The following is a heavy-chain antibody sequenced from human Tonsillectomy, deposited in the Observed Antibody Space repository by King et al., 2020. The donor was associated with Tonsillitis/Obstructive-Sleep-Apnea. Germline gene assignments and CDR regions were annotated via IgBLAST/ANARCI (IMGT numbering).Heavy chain of an antibody. J-gene: IGHJ1*01. CDR2: INHSGST. D-gene: IGHD2-15*01. V-gene: IGHV4-34*01. CDR3: ARGRIVVVVAATPDLYFQH. Sequence: VQLQQWGAGLLKPSETLSLTCAVHGGSFSGYYWSWIRQPPGKGLEWIGEINHSGSTNYNPSLKSRVTLSVDTSKNQLSLKLSSVTAADTAVYYCARGRIVVVVAATPDLYFQHWGQGTLVTVSS. CDR1: GGSFSGYY.